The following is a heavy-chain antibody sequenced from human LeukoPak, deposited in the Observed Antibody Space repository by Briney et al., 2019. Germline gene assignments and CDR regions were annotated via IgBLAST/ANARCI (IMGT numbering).Heavy chain of an antibody. CDR3: ARGSSRDSSTFVDFDY. CDR1: GFTFSSYA. D-gene: IGHD6-13*01. CDR2: ISGSGDNT. J-gene: IGHJ4*02. V-gene: IGHV3-23*01. Sequence: GGSLRLSCVASGFTFSSYAINWVRQAPGRGLEWVSIISGSGDNTNYADSVKGRFTISRDNAKNSLYLQMNSLRAEDTAVYYCARGSSRDSSTFVDFDYWGQGTLVTVSS.